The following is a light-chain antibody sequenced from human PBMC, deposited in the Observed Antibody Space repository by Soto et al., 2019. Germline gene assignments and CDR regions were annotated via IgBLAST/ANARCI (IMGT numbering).Light chain of an antibody. CDR3: QQYSSSSIT. V-gene: IGKV3-20*01. CDR1: QSVSSSS. Sequence: EIVLTQSPGTLSLSPGERATPSCRASQSVSSSSLAWNQQKPGQAPRLLIYSTSSRATGIPDRFSGSGSGTDFTLTISRLEPEDFAVYYCQQYSSSSITFGQGTRLKIK. J-gene: IGKJ5*01. CDR2: STS.